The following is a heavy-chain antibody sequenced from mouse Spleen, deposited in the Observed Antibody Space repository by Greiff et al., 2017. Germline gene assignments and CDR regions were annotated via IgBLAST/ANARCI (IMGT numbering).Heavy chain of an antibody. CDR3: AHYGSSSYAMDY. CDR2: INPSSGYT. Sequence: VQLQQSGAELARPGASVKMSCKASGYTFTSYTMHWVKQRPGQGLEWIGYINPSSGYTKYNQKFKDKATLTADKSSSTAYMQLSSLTSEDSAVYYCAHYGSSSYAMDYWGQGTSVTVSS. D-gene: IGHD1-1*01. CDR1: GYTFTSYT. J-gene: IGHJ4*01. V-gene: IGHV1-4*01.